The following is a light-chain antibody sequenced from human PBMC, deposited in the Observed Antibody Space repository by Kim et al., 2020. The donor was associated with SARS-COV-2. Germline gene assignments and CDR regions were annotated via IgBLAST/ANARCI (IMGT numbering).Light chain of an antibody. CDR1: NIGSKA. Sequence: SYELTQPPSLSVATGATARITCEEDNIGSKAVHWYQQRPGQAPVLVIYYDVDRPSGIPERFSGSNSGTAATLTITRVEPGDEADYYCQVWHSGSNHWVFGGGTQLTVL. J-gene: IGLJ3*02. V-gene: IGLV3-21*04. CDR3: QVWHSGSNHWV. CDR2: YDV.